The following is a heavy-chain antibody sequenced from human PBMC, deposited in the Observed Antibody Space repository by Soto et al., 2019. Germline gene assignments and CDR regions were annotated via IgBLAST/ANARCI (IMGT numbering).Heavy chain of an antibody. CDR1: GGTFSSYA. Sequence: QVQLVQSGAEVKKPGSSVKVSCKASGGTFSSYAISWVRQAPGQGLEWMGGIIPIFGTANYAQKFQGRVTITADESTSTAYVELSSLSSMDTSVSYSASPLQYRYPRHWGAFDIWGQVTMLTVSS. D-gene: IGHD7-27*01. CDR3: ASPLQYRYPRHWGAFDI. J-gene: IGHJ3*02. CDR2: IIPIFGTA. V-gene: IGHV1-69*12.